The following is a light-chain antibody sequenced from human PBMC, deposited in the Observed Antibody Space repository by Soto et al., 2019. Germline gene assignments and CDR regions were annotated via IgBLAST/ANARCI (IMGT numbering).Light chain of an antibody. J-gene: IGLJ2*01. V-gene: IGLV1-44*01. CDR1: NSNIGSNG. Sequence: QSVLTQTPSTSGTPGQRVSISCSGGNSNIGSNGVSWYQQVPGKAPKLLVYTDKQRPSGVPDRLSVSKSGTSASLAIVGLQSEDEADYYCASWDDSLEAVVFGGGTKLTVL. CDR2: TDK. CDR3: ASWDDSLEAVV.